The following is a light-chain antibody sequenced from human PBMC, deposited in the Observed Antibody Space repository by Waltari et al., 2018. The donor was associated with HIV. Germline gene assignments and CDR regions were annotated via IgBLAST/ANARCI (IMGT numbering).Light chain of an antibody. V-gene: IGLV1-44*01. CDR1: RFNIGSNS. CDR2: GNN. CDR3: AAWDDNLNAL. J-gene: IGLJ2*01. Sequence: QSVLRQPPSASGTPGQRVTISCSGGRFNIGSNSVSWYQQLPGMAPKLLIYGNNRRPSGVPDRFSGSKSGTSASLAISGLQSDDEADYYCAAWDDNLNALFGGGTKLTVL.